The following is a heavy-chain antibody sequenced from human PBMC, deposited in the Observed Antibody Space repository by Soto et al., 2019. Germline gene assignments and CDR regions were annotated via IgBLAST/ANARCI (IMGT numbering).Heavy chain of an antibody. J-gene: IGHJ4*02. CDR1: GFTFSSYA. CDR3: ARAETVVGAGMVRLDY. Sequence: QVQLVESGGGVVQPGRSLRLSCAASGFTFSSYAMHWVRQAPGKGLEWVAVISYDGSNKYYADSVKGRFTISRDNSKNTLYLQMNSLRAEDTAVYYCARAETVVGAGMVRLDYWGQGTLVTVSS. CDR2: ISYDGSNK. D-gene: IGHD1-26*01. V-gene: IGHV3-30-3*01.